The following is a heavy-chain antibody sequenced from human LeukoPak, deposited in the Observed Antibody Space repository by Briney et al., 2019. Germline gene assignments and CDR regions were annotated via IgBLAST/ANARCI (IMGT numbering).Heavy chain of an antibody. CDR1: GGSFSGYY. CDR3: ARGLRASSSWYDY. CDR2: INHSGST. D-gene: IGHD6-13*01. Sequence: SETLSLTCAVYGGSFSGYYWSWIRQPPGKGLEWIGEINHSGSTNYNPSLKSRVTISVDTSKNQFSLKLSSVTAADTAVYYCARGLRASSSWYDYWGQGTLGTVSS. V-gene: IGHV4-34*01. J-gene: IGHJ4*02.